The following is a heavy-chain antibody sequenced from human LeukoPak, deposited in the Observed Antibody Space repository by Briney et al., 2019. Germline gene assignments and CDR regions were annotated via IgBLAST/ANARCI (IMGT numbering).Heavy chain of an antibody. V-gene: IGHV3-23*01. J-gene: IGHJ6*02. CDR2: ISASAGNT. CDR3: AKEHEGYGYYGMDA. D-gene: IGHD3-16*01. Sequence: GGSLRLSCAASGFTFSSYAMSWVRQAPGKGLEWVSTISASAGNTYYADSVKGRFTISRDNSKNTVYLQMNSLRADDTAIYYCAKEHEGYGYYGMDAWGQGTTVTVSS. CDR1: GFTFSSYA.